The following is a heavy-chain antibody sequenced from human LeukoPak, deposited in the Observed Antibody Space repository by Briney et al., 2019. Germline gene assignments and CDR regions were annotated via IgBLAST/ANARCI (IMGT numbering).Heavy chain of an antibody. D-gene: IGHD3-10*01. CDR2: IYYSGST. J-gene: IGHJ5*02. Sequence: SETLSLTCTVSGGSISSYYWSWIRQPPGKGLEWIGCIYYSGSTNYNPSLKSRVTISVDTSKNQFSLKLSSVTAADTAVYYCARQALLWFGELFTWFDPWGQGTLVTVSS. CDR1: GGSISSYY. CDR3: ARQALLWFGELFTWFDP. V-gene: IGHV4-59*08.